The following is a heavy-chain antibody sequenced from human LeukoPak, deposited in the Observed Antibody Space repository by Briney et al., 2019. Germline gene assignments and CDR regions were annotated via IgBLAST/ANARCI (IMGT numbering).Heavy chain of an antibody. CDR2: ISGDASST. J-gene: IGHJ4*02. Sequence: GASLRLSCAASGFTFDDYAMHWVRHGPGKSLEWVSLISGDASSTKYADSVKGRFTISRDNSKNSLFLQMNSLRTEDTALYFCAKSLGSASYSSGADYWGQGTLVTVSS. CDR3: AKSLGSASYSSGADY. V-gene: IGHV3-43*02. D-gene: IGHD3-10*01. CDR1: GFTFDDYA.